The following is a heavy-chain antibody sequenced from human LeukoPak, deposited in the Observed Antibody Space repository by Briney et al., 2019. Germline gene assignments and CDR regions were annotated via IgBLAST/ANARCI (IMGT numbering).Heavy chain of an antibody. CDR1: GFTFSSYA. Sequence: PGGSLRLSCAASGFTFSSYAMHWVRQAPGKGLEWVAVISYDGSNKYYADSVKGRFTISRDNSENTLYLQMNSLRAEDTAVYYCARGGGTVTTESYPYWGQGTLVTVSS. J-gene: IGHJ4*02. D-gene: IGHD4-17*01. V-gene: IGHV3-30*04. CDR2: ISYDGSNK. CDR3: ARGGGTVTTESYPY.